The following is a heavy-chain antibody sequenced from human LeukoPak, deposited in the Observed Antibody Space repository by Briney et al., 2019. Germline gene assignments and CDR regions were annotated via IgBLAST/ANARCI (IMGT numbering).Heavy chain of an antibody. J-gene: IGHJ4*02. D-gene: IGHD1-1*01. CDR2: IYYSGST. CDR1: GSSISDSY. Sequence: PSETLSLTCSVSGSSISDSYWSWIRQPPGKGLEWIGYIYYSGSTNYNPSLKSRVTISVDTSKNQFSLKLSSVTAADTAVYYCARHQRTGPFDYWGQGTLVTVSS. CDR3: ARHQRTGPFDY. V-gene: IGHV4-59*08.